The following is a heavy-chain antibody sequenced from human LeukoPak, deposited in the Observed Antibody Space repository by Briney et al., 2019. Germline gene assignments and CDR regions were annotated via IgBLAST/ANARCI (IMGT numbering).Heavy chain of an antibody. J-gene: IGHJ4*02. CDR2: ITSSGGSI. D-gene: IGHD6-19*01. CDR3: ARRSGIAVAGAFDY. CDR1: GFTFSDYY. Sequence: GGSLRLSCAASGFTFSDYYMSWIRQAPRKGLEWVSYITSSGGSIYYADSVKGRFTISRDNSKNTLYLQMNSLRAEDTVVYYCARRSGIAVAGAFDYWGQGTLVTVSS. V-gene: IGHV3-11*01.